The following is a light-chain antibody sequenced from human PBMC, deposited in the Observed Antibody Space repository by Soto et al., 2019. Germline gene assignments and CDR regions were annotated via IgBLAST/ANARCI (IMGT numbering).Light chain of an antibody. V-gene: IGKV3-20*01. Sequence: EIVLTQSPGTLSLSPGERATLSCRAGQSVSSGYLAWYQQKPGQAPRLLIYGASSRATGIPDRFSGSGSGTDFTLTISRLEPEDFAVYYCQQYGSSPPTWTFGQGTKVEVK. J-gene: IGKJ1*01. CDR1: QSVSSGY. CDR2: GAS. CDR3: QQYGSSPPTWT.